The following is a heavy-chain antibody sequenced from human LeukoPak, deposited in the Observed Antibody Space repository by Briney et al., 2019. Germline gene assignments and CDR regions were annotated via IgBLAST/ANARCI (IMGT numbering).Heavy chain of an antibody. V-gene: IGHV1-46*01. CDR3: ARDGRHSSGWYEGSYFDY. Sequence: AASVKVSCKASGYTFTSYYMHWVRQAPGQGLEWMGIINPSGGSTSYAQKFQGRVTMTRDMSTSTVYMELSSLRSEDTAVYYCARDGRHSSGWYEGSYFDYWGQGTLVTVSS. J-gene: IGHJ4*02. CDR1: GYTFTSYY. CDR2: INPSGGST. D-gene: IGHD6-19*01.